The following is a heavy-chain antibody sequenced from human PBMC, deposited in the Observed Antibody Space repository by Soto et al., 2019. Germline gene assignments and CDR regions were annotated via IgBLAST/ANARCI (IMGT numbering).Heavy chain of an antibody. Sequence: SETLSLTCTVSGGSISSGDYYWSWIRQVPKKGLEWIGYIYYSGSTYYNPSLRGRVAMSVDTSKNQFSLKLSSVTAADTAVYYCARGPYYYDSSGYYPFDYWGQGTLVTVSS. J-gene: IGHJ4*02. CDR3: ARGPYYYDSSGYYPFDY. CDR1: GGSISSGDYY. V-gene: IGHV4-31*03. CDR2: IYYSGST. D-gene: IGHD3-22*01.